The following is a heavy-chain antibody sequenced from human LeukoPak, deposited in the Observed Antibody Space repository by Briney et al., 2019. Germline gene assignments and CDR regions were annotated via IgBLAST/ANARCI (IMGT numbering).Heavy chain of an antibody. CDR2: IKQDGSEE. J-gene: IGHJ4*02. D-gene: IGHD3-22*01. CDR3: AREPNKYYYDSSGKIDY. V-gene: IGHV3-7*01. Sequence: GGSLRLSCAAYGFTFSSYWMNWVRQAPGKGLEWVANIKQDGSEEYYVDSVKGRFTISRDNAKNSLFLQMNSLRAEDTAVYYCAREPNKYYYDSSGKIDYWGQGTLVTVSS. CDR1: GFTFSSYW.